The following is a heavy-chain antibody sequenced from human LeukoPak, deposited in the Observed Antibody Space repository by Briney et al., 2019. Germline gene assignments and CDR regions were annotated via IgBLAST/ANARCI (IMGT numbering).Heavy chain of an antibody. V-gene: IGHV3-33*08. J-gene: IGHJ4*02. CDR2: IWYDGSNK. CDR3: ARDSLWFGELSYYFDY. D-gene: IGHD3-10*01. Sequence: GGSLRLSCAASGFTFSTYWVHWVRQAPGKGLEWVAVIWYDGSNKYYADSVKGRFTISRDNSKNTLYLQMNSLRAEDTAVYYCARDSLWFGELSYYFDYWGQGTLVTVSS. CDR1: GFTFSTYW.